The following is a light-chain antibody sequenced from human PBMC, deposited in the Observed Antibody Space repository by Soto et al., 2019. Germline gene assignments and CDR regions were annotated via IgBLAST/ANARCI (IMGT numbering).Light chain of an antibody. J-gene: IGKJ2*01. CDR3: QQYNSSPFS. CDR1: QSISSW. CDR2: DAS. Sequence: DIQMTQSPSTLSASVGDRVTITCRASQSISSWLAWYQQKPGKAPKLLIYDASSLESGVPSRFSGSGSGTEFTRSISSLQPDDCGTYYCQQYNSSPFSFGQGTKLEI. V-gene: IGKV1-5*01.